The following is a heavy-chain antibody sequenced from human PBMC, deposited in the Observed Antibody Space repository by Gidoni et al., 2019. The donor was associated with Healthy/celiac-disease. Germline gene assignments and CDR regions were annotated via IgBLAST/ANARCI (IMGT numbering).Heavy chain of an antibody. CDR1: GGSISSYY. Sequence: QVQLQESGPGLVKPSETLSLTCTVSGGSISSYYWSWIRQPPGKGLEWIGYIYYSGSTNYNPSLKSRVTISVDTSKNQFSLKLSSVTAADTAVYYCARTLTGTGAFDIWGQGTIVTVSS. V-gene: IGHV4-59*01. J-gene: IGHJ3*02. CDR3: ARTLTGTGAFDI. CDR2: IYYSGST. D-gene: IGHD3-9*01.